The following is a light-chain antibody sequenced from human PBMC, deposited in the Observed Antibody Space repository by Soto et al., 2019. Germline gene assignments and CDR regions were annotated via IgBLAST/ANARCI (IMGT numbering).Light chain of an antibody. Sequence: EIVLTQSPGTLSLSPGERATLSCRASQSVSSSYLAWYQQRPGQAPRLLIYGASSRATGIPDRLSGTGSGTDFTRIISRLEPEDFAVYYCQQSVSSPYTFGQGTKLEIK. CDR1: QSVSSSY. J-gene: IGKJ2*01. CDR2: GAS. V-gene: IGKV3-20*01. CDR3: QQSVSSPYT.